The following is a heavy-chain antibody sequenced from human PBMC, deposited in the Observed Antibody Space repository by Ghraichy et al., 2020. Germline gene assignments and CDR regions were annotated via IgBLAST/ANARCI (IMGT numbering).Heavy chain of an antibody. CDR1: GGSITIYH. D-gene: IGHD3-16*01. CDR2: IYSSGST. Sequence: SETLSLTCTVSGGSITIYHWSWIRQPAGKGLEWIGRIYSSGSTNYNPSLKSRVTISVDTSKNQFSLKLRSMTAADTAVYYCARSQLSDVGGVSHYGMDVWGQGTMVTVSS. CDR3: ARSQLSDVGGVSHYGMDV. V-gene: IGHV4-4*07. J-gene: IGHJ6*02.